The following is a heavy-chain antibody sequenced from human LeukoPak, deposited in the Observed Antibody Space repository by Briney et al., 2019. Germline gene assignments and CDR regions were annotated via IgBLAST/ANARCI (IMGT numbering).Heavy chain of an antibody. D-gene: IGHD2-15*01. V-gene: IGHV4-34*01. CDR1: GGSFSGYY. Sequence: PSETLSLTCAVYGGSFSGYYWSWIRQPPGKGLEWIWEINHSGSTNYNPSLKSRVTISVNTSKNQFSLKLSSVSAADTAVYYCGRGREVVVVAATIGYYYYYGMDVWGKGTTVTVSS. CDR2: INHSGST. CDR3: GRGREVVVVAATIGYYYYYGMDV. J-gene: IGHJ6*04.